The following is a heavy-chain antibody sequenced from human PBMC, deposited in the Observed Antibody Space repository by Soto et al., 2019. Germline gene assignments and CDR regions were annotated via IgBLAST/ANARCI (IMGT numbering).Heavy chain of an antibody. CDR2: LYHIGST. J-gene: IGHJ6*02. CDR3: RSSTSCYDESCVDV. V-gene: IGHV4-38-2*01. D-gene: IGHD2-2*01. CDR1: GYSISSGNY. Sequence: SETLSLTCAVSGYSISSGNYWAWIRQPPGRGLEWIGSLYHIGSTHYNTSLKSRVTISVDTSKNHFSLELSSVTAANTAIYYCRSSTSCYDESCVDVWGQGTMVTVSS.